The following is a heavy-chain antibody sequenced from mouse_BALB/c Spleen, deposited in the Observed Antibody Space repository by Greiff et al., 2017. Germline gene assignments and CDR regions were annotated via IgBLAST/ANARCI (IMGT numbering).Heavy chain of an antibody. V-gene: IGHV5-4*02. D-gene: IGHD2-4*01. Sequence: EVKLQESGGGLVKPGGSLKLSCAASGFTFSDYYMYWVRQTPEKRLEWVATISDGGSYTYYPDSVKGRFTISRDNAKNNLYLQMSSLKSEDTAMYYCARGGITTAWFAYWGQGTLVTVSA. CDR2: ISDGGSYT. CDR1: GFTFSDYY. J-gene: IGHJ3*01. CDR3: ARGGITTAWFAY.